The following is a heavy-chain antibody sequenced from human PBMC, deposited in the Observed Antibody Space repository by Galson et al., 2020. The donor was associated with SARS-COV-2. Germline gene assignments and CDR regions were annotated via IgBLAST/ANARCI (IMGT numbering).Heavy chain of an antibody. D-gene: IGHD3-9*01. CDR2: INPNSGGT. V-gene: IGHV1-2*02. CDR1: GYTFTGYY. Sequence: ASVKVSCKASGYTFTGYYMHWVRQAPGQGLEWMGWINPNSGGTNYAQKFQGRVTMTRDTSISTAYMELSRLRSDDTAVYYCARDNYDILTGLWWGFDYWGQGTLVTVSS. J-gene: IGHJ4*02. CDR3: ARDNYDILTGLWWGFDY.